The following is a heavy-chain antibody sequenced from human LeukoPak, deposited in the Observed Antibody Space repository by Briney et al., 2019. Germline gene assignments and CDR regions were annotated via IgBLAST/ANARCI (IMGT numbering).Heavy chain of an antibody. V-gene: IGHV3-48*01. CDR2: ISSSSTTI. Sequence: GGSLRLSCAASGFTFSSYSMNWVRQAPGKGLEWVSYISSSSTTIQYADSVKGRLTISRDNAKNSLYLQMNSLRAEDTAVYYCASFPWERRPTWGQGTLVTVSS. CDR1: GFTFSSYS. CDR3: ASFPWERRPT. D-gene: IGHD1-26*01. J-gene: IGHJ4*02.